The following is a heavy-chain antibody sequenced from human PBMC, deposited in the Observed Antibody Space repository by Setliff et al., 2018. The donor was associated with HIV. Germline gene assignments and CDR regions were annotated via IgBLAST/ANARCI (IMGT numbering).Heavy chain of an antibody. Sequence: SETLSLTCAVYGAPFSGFYWSWIRQTPGKGLEWIGEINYSRVTNYSPSLKSRVTISVDTSKNQFSLTMTSMRAGDTAVYYCTRRRGPMVRGVDPSPSYYLDYWGQGTRVTVSS. CDR1: GAPFSGFY. D-gene: IGHD3-10*01. J-gene: IGHJ4*02. CDR3: TRRRGPMVRGVDPSPSYYLDY. CDR2: INYSRVT. V-gene: IGHV4-34*01.